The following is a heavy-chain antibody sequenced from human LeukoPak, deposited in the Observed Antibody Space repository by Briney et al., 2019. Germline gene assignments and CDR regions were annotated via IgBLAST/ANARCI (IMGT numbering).Heavy chain of an antibody. J-gene: IGHJ4*02. V-gene: IGHV3-23*01. Sequence: QPGGSLRLSCAASGFTFNDYAMSWVRQAPGKGLEWVSGISDSGRTPYYTGSVKGRFTISRDNSKNTVYLQMRNLRADDTAVYFCARHDSFIPYWGQGIVVTVSS. D-gene: IGHD3-16*02. CDR2: ISDSGRTP. CDR3: ARHDSFIPY. CDR1: GFTFNDYA.